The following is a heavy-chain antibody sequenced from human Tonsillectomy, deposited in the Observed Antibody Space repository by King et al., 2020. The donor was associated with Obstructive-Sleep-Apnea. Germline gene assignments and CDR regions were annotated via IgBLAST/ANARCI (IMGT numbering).Heavy chain of an antibody. CDR2: INHSGYT. CDR3: ARVALQYSAGMDV. CDR1: GGSFSGYY. V-gene: IGHV4-34*01. Sequence: VQLQQWGAGLLKPSETLSLTCAVYGGSFSGYYWSWIRQPPGKGLEWIGEINHSGYTTYNPSLKSRVTISADTSKNQFSLKLSSVTAADTAAYYCARVALQYSAGMDVWGQGTTVTVSS. J-gene: IGHJ6*02. D-gene: IGHD2/OR15-2a*01.